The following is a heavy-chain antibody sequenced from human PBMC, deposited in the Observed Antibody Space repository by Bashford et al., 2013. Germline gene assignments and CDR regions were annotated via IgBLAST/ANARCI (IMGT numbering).Heavy chain of an antibody. CDR2: ISGSGDGT. CDR1: GFLPLTTMP. Sequence: GSLRLSCAASGFLPLTTMPWPWVRRTSREGLEWVSTISGSGDGTHYADSVKGRFTVSRDNSKNTLYLQMNSLRADDTAVYHCAKYRFGAGPDSTSEFEYWGQGTLVTVSS. J-gene: IGHJ4*02. CDR3: AKYRFGAGPDSTSEFEY. V-gene: IGHV3-23*01. D-gene: IGHD4-11*01.